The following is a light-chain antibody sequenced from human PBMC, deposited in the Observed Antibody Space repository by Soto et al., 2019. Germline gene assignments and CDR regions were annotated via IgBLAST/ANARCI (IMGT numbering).Light chain of an antibody. V-gene: IGKV2-28*01. J-gene: IGKJ5*01. CDR1: QSLLFNNTYNY. CDR2: FGS. CDR3: MQALQSLT. Sequence: EIVMTQSPLTLPVTPGEPASISCRSSQSLLFNNTYNYLDWYVQKPGQSPQLLIYFGSNRAPGVSDRFSRIGAGTDFTPNINSVEAEDVGTYYCMQALQSLTFGQGTRLEIQ.